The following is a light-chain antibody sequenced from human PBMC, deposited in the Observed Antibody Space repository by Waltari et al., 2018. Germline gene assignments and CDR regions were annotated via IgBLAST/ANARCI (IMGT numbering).Light chain of an antibody. CDR1: NSDVRGYNF. J-gene: IGLJ1*01. CDR2: DCG. V-gene: IGLV2-23*01. Sequence: QSALTQPASVSGSPGQSITLPRPGTNSDVRGYNFVSWYLQYPGKAPNLMLYDCGELPSGVSDRFSGSKAVNTASRTISGLQAEDEADYYCCSYARGNTFYVFGTGTKVTV. CDR3: CSYARGNTFYV.